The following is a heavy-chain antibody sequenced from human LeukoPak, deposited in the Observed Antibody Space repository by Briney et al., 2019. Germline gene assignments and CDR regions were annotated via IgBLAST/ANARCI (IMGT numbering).Heavy chain of an antibody. CDR3: AREIVAGLGVSFDI. CDR1: GGSISSSNW. CDR2: IYHSGST. V-gene: IGHV4-4*02. D-gene: IGHD6-19*01. J-gene: IGHJ3*02. Sequence: PSGTLSLTCAVSGGSISSSNWWSWVRQPPGKGLEWIGEIYHSGSTNYNPSLKSRVAISVDTSKNQFSLKLSSVTAADTAVYYCAREIVAGLGVSFDIWGQGTMVTVSS.